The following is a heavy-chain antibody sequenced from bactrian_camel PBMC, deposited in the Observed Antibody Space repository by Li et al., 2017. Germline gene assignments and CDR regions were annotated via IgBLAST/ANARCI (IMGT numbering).Heavy chain of an antibody. V-gene: IGHV3S53*01. D-gene: IGHD1*01. CDR1: GDSYSKYC. CDR3: AALNSSTGGRFAWCSDF. J-gene: IGHJ4*01. Sequence: HVQLVESGGGSVQAGGSLRLSCAEGDSYSKYCLGWFRQSPGKGREGVAAVDYDGTTNVQFSVKGRFTISHDVTKNTVYLQMDSLKADDTGMYYCAALNSSTGGRFAWCSDFRGRGTQVTVS. CDR2: VDYDGTT.